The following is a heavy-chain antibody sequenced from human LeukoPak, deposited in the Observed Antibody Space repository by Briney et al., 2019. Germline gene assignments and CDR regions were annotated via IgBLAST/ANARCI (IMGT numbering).Heavy chain of an antibody. J-gene: IGHJ4*02. CDR3: ARQEDRYSSGWYGGY. Sequence: GESLKISCKGSGYSFTSYWIGWVRQMPGKGLEWMGIIYPGDSDTRYSPSFQGQVTISADKSISTAHLQWSSLKASDTAMYYCARQEDRYSSGWYGGYWGQGTLVTVSS. V-gene: IGHV5-51*01. CDR1: GYSFTSYW. D-gene: IGHD6-19*01. CDR2: IYPGDSDT.